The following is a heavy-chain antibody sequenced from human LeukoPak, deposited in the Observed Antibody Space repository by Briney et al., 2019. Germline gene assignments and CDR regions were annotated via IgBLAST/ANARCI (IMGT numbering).Heavy chain of an antibody. Sequence: GGSLRLSCSASGFTVSSNYMSWVRQAPGKGLEWVSVIYSGGSTYYADSVKGRFTISRDNSKNTLYLQMNSLRAEDTAVYYCAKDRPRYCSSTSCYWFDYWGQGTLVTVSS. J-gene: IGHJ4*02. V-gene: IGHV3-53*01. CDR3: AKDRPRYCSSTSCYWFDY. D-gene: IGHD2-2*01. CDR2: IYSGGST. CDR1: GFTVSSNY.